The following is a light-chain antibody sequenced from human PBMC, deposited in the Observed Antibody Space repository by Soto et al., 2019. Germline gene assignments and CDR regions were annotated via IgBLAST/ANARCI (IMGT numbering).Light chain of an antibody. CDR2: KAS. V-gene: IGKV1-5*03. Sequence: DIQMTQSPSTLSASVGDRVTITCRASQSVSDWSAWYQQKPGKAPKLLIYKASSLESGVPSRFSGSGSGTKFTLTISSLQPDDLATYYCQQYNSSPYTFGQGTKLEIK. CDR3: QQYNSSPYT. CDR1: QSVSDW. J-gene: IGKJ2*01.